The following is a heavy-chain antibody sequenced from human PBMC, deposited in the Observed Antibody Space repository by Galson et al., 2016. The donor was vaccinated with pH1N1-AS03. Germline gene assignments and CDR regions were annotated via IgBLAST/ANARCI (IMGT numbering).Heavy chain of an antibody. CDR3: ARTLAESGYYFDS. CDR1: GFTFSDYY. CDR2: ISSSSYT. Sequence: SLRLSCAASGFTFSDYYMSWIRQAPGKGLEWISYISSSSYTNYADSVKGRFTNSRDNAKNSLYLQMNSLRAEDTAVYYCARTLAESGYYFDSWGQGTLVTVSS. J-gene: IGHJ4*02. D-gene: IGHD5-12*01. V-gene: IGHV3-11*06.